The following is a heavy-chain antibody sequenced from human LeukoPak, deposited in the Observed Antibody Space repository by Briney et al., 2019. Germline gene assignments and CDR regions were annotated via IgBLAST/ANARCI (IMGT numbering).Heavy chain of an antibody. D-gene: IGHD5-12*01. Sequence: SETLSLTCTVSGGSISSGGYYWSWIRQHPGKGLEWIGYIYYSGSTYYNPSLKSRVTISVDTSKSQFPLKLSSVTAADTAVYYCARVVATITSRWDWFDPWGQGTLVTVSS. CDR1: GGSISSGGYY. CDR2: IYYSGST. CDR3: ARVVATITSRWDWFDP. V-gene: IGHV4-31*03. J-gene: IGHJ5*02.